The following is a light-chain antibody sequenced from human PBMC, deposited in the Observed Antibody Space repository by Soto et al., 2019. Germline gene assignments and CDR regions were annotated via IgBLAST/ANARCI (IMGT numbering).Light chain of an antibody. CDR1: SGAVASYNY. Sequence: QSVPAHPASSSVSPGQSITFSCTRTSGAVASYNYVSWYQQHPGKAPQVLIYDVSSRPSGISSRFSGSKSGNTASLTISGLQAEDEADYYCSSYSSSSTRYVFGTGTKVTVL. V-gene: IGLV2-14*01. CDR2: DVS. CDR3: SSYSSSSTRYV. J-gene: IGLJ1*01.